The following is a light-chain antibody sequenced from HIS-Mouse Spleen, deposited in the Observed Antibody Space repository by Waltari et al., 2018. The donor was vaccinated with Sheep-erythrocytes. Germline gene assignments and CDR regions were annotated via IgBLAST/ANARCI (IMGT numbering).Light chain of an antibody. J-gene: IGLJ1*01. CDR2: DLS. Sequence: QSALTQPRSVSGSPGQSVTISCTGTSSDVGGYNYVSWYQQHPGKAPKLRIYDLSKRPSGVPDRFSGSKSGNPASLTISGLQAEDDADYYCCSYAGSYNHVFATGTKVTVL. V-gene: IGLV2-11*01. CDR3: CSYAGSYNHV. CDR1: SSDVGGYNY.